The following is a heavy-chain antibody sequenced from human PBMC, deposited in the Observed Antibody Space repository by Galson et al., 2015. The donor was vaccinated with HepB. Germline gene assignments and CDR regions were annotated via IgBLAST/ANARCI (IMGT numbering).Heavy chain of an antibody. CDR2: TYYRSRLFN. J-gene: IGHJ6*02. CDR3: ARAGLGSDWYNPRYYYYGLDV. D-gene: IGHD6-19*01. CDR1: GGSVSSYSAT. V-gene: IGHV6-1*01. Sequence: CAISGGSVSSYSATWNWIRQSPSTGLEWLGRTYYRSRLFNDYAVSVKSRITINTDTSKNQFSLQLNSVTPADTAVYYCARAGLGSDWYNPRYYYYGLDVWGQGTTVTVSS.